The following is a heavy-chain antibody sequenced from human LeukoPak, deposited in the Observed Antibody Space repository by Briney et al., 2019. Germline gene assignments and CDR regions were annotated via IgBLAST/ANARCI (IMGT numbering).Heavy chain of an antibody. CDR3: ARDGRYSGYDFVY. Sequence: ASVKVSCKASGGTLSSYAISWVRQAPGQGLEWMGGIIPIFGTANYAQKFQGRVTITADESTSTAYMELSSLRSEDTAVYYCARDGRYSGYDFVYWGQGTLVTASS. CDR2: IIPIFGTA. D-gene: IGHD5-12*01. CDR1: GGTLSSYA. V-gene: IGHV1-69*01. J-gene: IGHJ4*02.